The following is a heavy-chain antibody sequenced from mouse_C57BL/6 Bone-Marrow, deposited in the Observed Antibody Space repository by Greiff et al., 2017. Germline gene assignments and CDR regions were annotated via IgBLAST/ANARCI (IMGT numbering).Heavy chain of an antibody. J-gene: IGHJ2*01. Sequence: QVQLKQSGAELVRPGASVTLSCKASGYTFTDYEMHWVKQTPVHGLEWIGAIDPETGGTAYNQKFKGKAILTADKSSSTAYMELRSLTSEDSAVYYCTGYGNYVKGNYWGQGTTLTVSS. V-gene: IGHV1-15*01. CDR3: TGYGNYVKGNY. D-gene: IGHD2-10*02. CDR2: IDPETGGT. CDR1: GYTFTDYE.